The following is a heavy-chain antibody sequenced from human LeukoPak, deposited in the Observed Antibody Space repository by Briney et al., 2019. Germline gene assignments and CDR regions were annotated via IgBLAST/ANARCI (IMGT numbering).Heavy chain of an antibody. CDR3: ANSANYGGNSGFFDY. J-gene: IGHJ4*02. V-gene: IGHV4-39*01. D-gene: IGHD4-23*01. CDR1: GGSISSSSYY. CDR2: LYYSGST. Sequence: YPSETLSLTCTVSGGSISSSSYYWGWIRQPPGKGLEWIGSLYYSGSTHYNPSLKSRVTISVDTSKNQFSLKLSSVTAADTAVYYCANSANYGGNSGFFDYWGQGTLVTVPS.